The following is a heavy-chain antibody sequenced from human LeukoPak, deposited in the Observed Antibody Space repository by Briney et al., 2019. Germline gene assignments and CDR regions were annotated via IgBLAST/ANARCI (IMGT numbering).Heavy chain of an antibody. J-gene: IGHJ4*02. Sequence: SETLSLTCTVSGGSTSSGSYYWSWIRQPAGKGLEWIGRIYTSGSINYNPSLKSRVTISLDTSKNQFSLKLSSVTAADTAVYYCARVSSSGVWDYWGQGTLVTVSS. D-gene: IGHD3-10*01. CDR3: ARVSSSGVWDY. CDR1: GGSTSSGSYY. CDR2: IYTSGSI. V-gene: IGHV4-61*02.